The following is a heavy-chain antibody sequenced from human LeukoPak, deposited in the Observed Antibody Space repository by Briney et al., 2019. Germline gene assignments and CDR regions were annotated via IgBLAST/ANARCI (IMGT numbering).Heavy chain of an antibody. CDR1: GFTFDDYA. CDR3: AKEVNYYFDY. V-gene: IGHV3-9*01. D-gene: IGHD1-1*01. Sequence: GGSLRLSCAASGFTFDDYATHWVRQAPGKGLEWVSGISWNSGSIGYADSVKGRFTISRDNAKNSLYLQMNSLRAEDTALYYCAKEVNYYFDYWGQGTLVTVSS. CDR2: ISWNSGSI. J-gene: IGHJ4*02.